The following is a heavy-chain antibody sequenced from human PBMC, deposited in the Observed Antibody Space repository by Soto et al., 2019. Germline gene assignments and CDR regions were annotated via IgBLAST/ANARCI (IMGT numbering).Heavy chain of an antibody. CDR2: INHSGST. J-gene: IGHJ6*03. V-gene: IGHV4-34*01. CDR1: GGSFSGYY. CDR3: ARAPGGYYSNYYYYYYMDV. D-gene: IGHD3-10*01. Sequence: SETLSLTCAVYGGSFSGYYWSWIRQPPGKGLEWIGEINHSGSTNYNPSLKSRVTVSVDTSKNQFSLKLSSVTAADTAVYYCARAPGGYYSNYYYYYYMDVWGKGTTVTVSS.